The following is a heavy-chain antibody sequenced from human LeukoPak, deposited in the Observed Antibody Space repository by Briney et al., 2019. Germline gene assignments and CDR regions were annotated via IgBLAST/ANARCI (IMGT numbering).Heavy chain of an antibody. Sequence: RPSETLSLTCTVSGGSISSSSYYWGWIRQPPGKGLEWIGSIYYSGSTYYNPSLKSRVTISVDTSKNQFSLKLSSVTAADTAVYYCARKGMVRGVNFDPWGQGTLVTVSS. J-gene: IGHJ5*02. CDR1: GGSISSSSYY. CDR2: IYYSGST. D-gene: IGHD3-10*01. V-gene: IGHV4-39*07. CDR3: ARKGMVRGVNFDP.